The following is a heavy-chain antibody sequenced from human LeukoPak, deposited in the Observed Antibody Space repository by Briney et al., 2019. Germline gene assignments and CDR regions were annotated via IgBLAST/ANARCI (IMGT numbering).Heavy chain of an antibody. Sequence: GGSLRLSCAASGFTFSSYAMHWVRQAPGKGLEWVAVISHDGSNKYYADSVKGRFTISRDNSKNTLYLQMNSLRAEDTAVYYCARDQFGELVVCTFHIWGQGTMVAVSS. CDR3: ARDQFGELVVCTFHI. CDR1: GFTFSSYA. CDR2: ISHDGSNK. D-gene: IGHD3-10*01. V-gene: IGHV3-30-3*01. J-gene: IGHJ3*02.